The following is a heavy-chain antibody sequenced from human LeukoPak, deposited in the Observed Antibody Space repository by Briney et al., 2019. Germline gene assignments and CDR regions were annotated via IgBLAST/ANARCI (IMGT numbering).Heavy chain of an antibody. Sequence: ASVKVSCKASVSTFTSYDFNWVRQATGQGLEWMGWMNPNTGNTGYAQRFQGRVTITTDESTSTAYMELSSLRSEDTAVYYCARGRVVPAADAFDIWGQGTMVTVSS. V-gene: IGHV1-8*01. D-gene: IGHD2-2*01. CDR3: ARGRVVPAADAFDI. J-gene: IGHJ3*02. CDR1: VSTFTSYD. CDR2: MNPNTGNT.